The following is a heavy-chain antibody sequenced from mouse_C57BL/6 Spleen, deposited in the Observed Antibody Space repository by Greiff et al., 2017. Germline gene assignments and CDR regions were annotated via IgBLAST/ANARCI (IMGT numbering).Heavy chain of an antibody. CDR1: GYTFTDYE. CDR2: IDPETGGT. V-gene: IGHV1-15*01. Sequence: LVESGAELVRPGASVTLSCKASGYTFTDYEMHWVKQTPVHGLEWIGAIDPETGGTAYNQKFKGKAILTADKSSSTAYMELRSLTSEDSAVYYCTRFESAQPFAYWGQGTLVTVSA. J-gene: IGHJ3*01. D-gene: IGHD3-2*02. CDR3: TRFESAQPFAY.